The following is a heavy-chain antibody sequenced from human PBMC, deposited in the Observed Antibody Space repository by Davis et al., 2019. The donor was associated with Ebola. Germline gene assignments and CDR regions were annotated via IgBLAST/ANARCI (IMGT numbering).Heavy chain of an antibody. J-gene: IGHJ6*02. D-gene: IGHD6-6*01. CDR1: GGSISSGVYY. CDR2: IYYSGST. Sequence: SETLSLTCTVSGGSISSGVYYWSWIRQHPGKGLEWIGYIYYSGSTYYNPSLKSRVTISVDTSKNQFSLRLSSVTAADTAVYYCARVPGIAARPGGYYYYYGMDVWGQGTTVTVSS. V-gene: IGHV4-31*03. CDR3: ARVPGIAARPGGYYYYYGMDV.